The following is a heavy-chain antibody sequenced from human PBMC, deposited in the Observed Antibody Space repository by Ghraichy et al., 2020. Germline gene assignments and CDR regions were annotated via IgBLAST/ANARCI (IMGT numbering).Heavy chain of an antibody. CDR2: IYPGDSDT. J-gene: IGHJ6*02. Sequence: GESLNISCKGSGYSFTSYWIGWVRQMPGKGLEWMGIIYPGDSDTRYSPSFQGQVTISADKSISTAYLQWSSLKASDTAMYYCARPTYYDSSGDRDRGDYYYGMDVWGQGTTVTVSS. D-gene: IGHD3-22*01. V-gene: IGHV5-51*01. CDR3: ARPTYYDSSGDRDRGDYYYGMDV. CDR1: GYSFTSYW.